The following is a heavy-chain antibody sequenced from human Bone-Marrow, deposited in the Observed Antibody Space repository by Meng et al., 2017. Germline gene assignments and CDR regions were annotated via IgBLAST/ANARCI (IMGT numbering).Heavy chain of an antibody. CDR3: ARGSSSSWPNFDY. J-gene: IGHJ4*02. CDR2: IYHSGST. V-gene: IGHV4-4*02. Sequence: VQQAESGPGVGVPSGALSLTSAVAGGSIRSSNWVSWVRQPPGKGLEWIGEIYHSGSTNYNPYLKSRVTISVVKSKNQFSLKLSSVTAADTAVYYCARGSSSSWPNFDYWGQGTLVTVSS. CDR1: GGSIRSSNW. D-gene: IGHD6-13*01.